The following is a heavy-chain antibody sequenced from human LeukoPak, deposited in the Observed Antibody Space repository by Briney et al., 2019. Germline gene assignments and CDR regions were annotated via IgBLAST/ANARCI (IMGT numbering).Heavy chain of an antibody. CDR3: ARDRTNIYGDAFDI. CDR1: GDSISTYY. CDR2: VYYSGST. D-gene: IGHD5-18*01. V-gene: IGHV4-59*01. Sequence: PSGTLSLTCTVSGDSISTYYWSWIRQPPGKGLEWIGYVYYSGSTNYSPSLKSRVTISVDTSKNQFSLKLRSVTAADTAVYYCARDRTNIYGDAFDIWGQGTMVTVAS. J-gene: IGHJ3*02.